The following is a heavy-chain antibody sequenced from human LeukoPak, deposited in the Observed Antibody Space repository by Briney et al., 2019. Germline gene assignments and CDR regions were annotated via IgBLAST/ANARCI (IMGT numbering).Heavy chain of an antibody. CDR1: GFTLSSYS. CDR3: IKDRTGTYSFDY. CDR2: SGGAT. J-gene: IGHJ4*02. V-gene: IGHV3-64D*09. D-gene: IGHD7-27*01. Sequence: HPGGSLRLSCSASGFTLSSYSMHWVRQAPGKGLEYVSTSGGATYYADSVKGRFTISRDNAKNTLYLQMSSLRAEDTAVYYCIKDRTGTYSFDYWGQGTLVTVSS.